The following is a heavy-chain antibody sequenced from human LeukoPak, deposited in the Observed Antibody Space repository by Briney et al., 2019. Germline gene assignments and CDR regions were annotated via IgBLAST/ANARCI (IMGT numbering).Heavy chain of an antibody. Sequence: SETLSLTCTVPGGSISSGGYYWSWIRQPPGKGLEWIGYNSGNTNYNPSFKSRVTISEDTPKNQFSLKLSSVTAADTAVYYCVRDRELNYWGQGTLVTVSS. CDR1: GGSISSGGYY. D-gene: IGHD3-10*01. CDR3: VRDRELNY. CDR2: NSGNT. J-gene: IGHJ4*02. V-gene: IGHV4-61*08.